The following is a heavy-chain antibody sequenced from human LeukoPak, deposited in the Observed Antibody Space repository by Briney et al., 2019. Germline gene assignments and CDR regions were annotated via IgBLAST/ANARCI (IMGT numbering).Heavy chain of an antibody. J-gene: IGHJ5*02. Sequence: SETLSLTCTVSGGSISSSSYYWGWIRQPPGKGLEWIGSIYYSGSTYYNPSLKSRVTISVDTSKNQFSLMLSSVTAADTAVYYCARDGVYYSHWFDPWGQGTLVTVSS. V-gene: IGHV4-39*07. CDR3: ARDGVYYSHWFDP. CDR1: GGSISSSSYY. CDR2: IYYSGST. D-gene: IGHD3-10*01.